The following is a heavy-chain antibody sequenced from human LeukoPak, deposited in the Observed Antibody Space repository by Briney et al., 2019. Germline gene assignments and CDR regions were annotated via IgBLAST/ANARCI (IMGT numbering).Heavy chain of an antibody. CDR2: IYSGGST. J-gene: IGHJ3*02. D-gene: IGHD3-10*01. V-gene: IGHV3-66*01. Sequence: GGSLRLSCAASGFTVSSNYMSWVRQAPGKGLEWVSVIYSGGSTYYADSVKGRFTISRDNSKNTLYLQMNSLRAEDTAVYYCASPMVRGPLQASDIWGQGTMVTVSS. CDR3: ASPMVRGPLQASDI. CDR1: GFTVSSNY.